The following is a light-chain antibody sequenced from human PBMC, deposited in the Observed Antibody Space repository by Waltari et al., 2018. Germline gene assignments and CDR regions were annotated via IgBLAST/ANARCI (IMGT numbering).Light chain of an antibody. CDR1: QPINNL. CDR3: HQYNTFSGS. V-gene: IGKV1-5*03. Sequence: DIQMTQSPSTLSASVGDIVTHTCRASQPINNLLAWDQLKPGKAPKLLIYDASTLHSGVPSRFSGSRSETQFTLTISSLQPDDFATYFCHQYNTFSGSFGQGTKVEAK. CDR2: DAS. J-gene: IGKJ1*01.